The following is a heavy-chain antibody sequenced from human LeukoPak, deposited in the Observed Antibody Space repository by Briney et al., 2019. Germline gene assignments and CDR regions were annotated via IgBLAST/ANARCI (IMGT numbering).Heavy chain of an antibody. CDR2: INPNSGGT. Sequence: WASVKVSCKAPGYTFTGYYMHWVRQAPGQGLEWMGWINPNSGGTNYAQEFQGRVTMTRDTSISTAYMELSRLRSDDTAVYYCARSSGLAWRHRNDYWGQGTLVTVSS. D-gene: IGHD3/OR15-3a*01. J-gene: IGHJ4*02. V-gene: IGHV1-2*02. CDR3: ARSSGLAWRHRNDY. CDR1: GYTFTGYY.